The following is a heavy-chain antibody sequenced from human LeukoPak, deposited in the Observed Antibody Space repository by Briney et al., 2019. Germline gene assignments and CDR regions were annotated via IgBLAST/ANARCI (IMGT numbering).Heavy chain of an antibody. Sequence: ASVKVSCKASGYTFTSYYLHWVRQAPGQGLEWMGIINPSGGSASYAQKFQGRVTMTRDMSTSTVFMELSSLRSEDTAVYYCALRPGPYSSTDYWGQGTLVTVSS. CDR1: GYTFTSYY. CDR3: ALRPGPYSSTDY. D-gene: IGHD6-13*01. CDR2: INPSGGSA. V-gene: IGHV1-46*01. J-gene: IGHJ4*02.